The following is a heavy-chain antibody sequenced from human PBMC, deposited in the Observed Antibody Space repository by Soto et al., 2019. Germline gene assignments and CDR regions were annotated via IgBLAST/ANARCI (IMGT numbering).Heavy chain of an antibody. Sequence: QVQLVESGGGVVQPGRSLRLSCAASGFTFSSYGMHWVRQAPGKGLEWVAVIWYDGSNKYYADSVKGRFTISRDNSKNPLYLQMNSLRAEDTAVYYCARGRDYHGMDVWGQGTTVTVSS. J-gene: IGHJ6*02. CDR3: ARGRDYHGMDV. CDR2: IWYDGSNK. V-gene: IGHV3-33*01. CDR1: GFTFSSYG.